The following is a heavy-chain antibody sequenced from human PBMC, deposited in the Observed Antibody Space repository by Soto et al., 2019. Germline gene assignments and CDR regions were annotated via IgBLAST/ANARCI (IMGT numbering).Heavy chain of an antibody. CDR2: IYYSGST. D-gene: IGHD6-13*01. V-gene: IGHV4-59*01. CDR3: ARFGKRSQAAAGTRLLDYYYYMDV. CDR1: SGSISSYY. J-gene: IGHJ6*03. Sequence: SETLSLTCTVSSGSISSYYWSWIRQPPGKGLGWIGYIYYSGSTNYNPSLKSRVTISVDTSKNQFSLKLSSVTAADTAVYYCARFGKRSQAAAGTRLLDYYYYMDVWGKGTTVTVS.